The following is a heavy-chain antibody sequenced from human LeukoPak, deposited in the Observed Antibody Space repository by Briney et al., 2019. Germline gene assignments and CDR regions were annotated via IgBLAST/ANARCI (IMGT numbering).Heavy chain of an antibody. D-gene: IGHD3-10*01. CDR1: GSTFSSYS. J-gene: IGHJ4*02. CDR2: ISSSSSYI. V-gene: IGHV3-21*01. Sequence: PGGSLRLSCAASGSTFSSYSMNWVRQAPGKGLEWVSSISSSSSYIYYADSVKGRFTISRDNAKNSLYLQMNSLRAEDTAVYYCARAVPMARGVNYYDYWGQGTLVTVSS. CDR3: ARAVPMARGVNYYDY.